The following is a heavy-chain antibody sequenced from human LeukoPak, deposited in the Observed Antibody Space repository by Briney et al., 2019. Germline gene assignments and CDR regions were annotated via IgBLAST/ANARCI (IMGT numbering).Heavy chain of an antibody. D-gene: IGHD3-10*02. Sequence: GGSLRLSCAASGFTFSSSAMSWVRQAPGKGLEWVSYISSSGSTIYYADSVKGRFTISKDNAKNSLYLQMNSLRAEDTAVYYCAELGITMIGGVWGKGTTVTISS. CDR1: GFTFSSSA. J-gene: IGHJ6*04. V-gene: IGHV3-48*04. CDR3: AELGITMIGGV. CDR2: ISSSGSTI.